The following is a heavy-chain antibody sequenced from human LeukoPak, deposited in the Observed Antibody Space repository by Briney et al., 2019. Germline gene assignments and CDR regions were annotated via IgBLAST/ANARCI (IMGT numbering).Heavy chain of an antibody. Sequence: PGGSLRLSCAASGFTFSSYNMNWVRQAPGKGLEWASSISSSSYIYYADSVKGRFTISRDKAKNSLYLQMNSLRAEDTAVYYCARGGKSGYFPDYWGQGTLVTVSS. CDR1: GFTFSSYN. D-gene: IGHD2-15*01. V-gene: IGHV3-21*01. CDR3: ARGGKSGYFPDY. J-gene: IGHJ4*02. CDR2: ISSSSYI.